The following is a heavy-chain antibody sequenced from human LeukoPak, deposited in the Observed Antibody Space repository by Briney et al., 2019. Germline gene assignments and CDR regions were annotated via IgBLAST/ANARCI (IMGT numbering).Heavy chain of an antibody. CDR2: INHSGST. V-gene: IGHV4-34*01. CDR1: GGSISSYY. Sequence: SETLSLTCRVSGGSISSYYWSWIRQPPGKGLEWIGEINHSGSTNYNPSLKSRVTISVDTSKNQFSLKLSSVTAADTAVYYCARGPDYGDYVYYYYYMDVWGKGTTVTVSS. D-gene: IGHD4-17*01. CDR3: ARGPDYGDYVYYYYYMDV. J-gene: IGHJ6*03.